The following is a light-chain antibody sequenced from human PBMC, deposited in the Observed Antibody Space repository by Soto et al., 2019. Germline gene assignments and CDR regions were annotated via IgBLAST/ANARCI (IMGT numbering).Light chain of an antibody. CDR1: QSISYY. CDR2: AAS. Sequence: DIQMTQSPSSLSASVGDRVTITCRASQSISYYLNWYQQKPGQAPKLLIYAASRLQSGVPSRFSGSGSGTDFTLTISSLQPEDFATYYCQQSHSTPLTLGQGTKMEIK. V-gene: IGKV1-39*01. CDR3: QQSHSTPLT. J-gene: IGKJ1*01.